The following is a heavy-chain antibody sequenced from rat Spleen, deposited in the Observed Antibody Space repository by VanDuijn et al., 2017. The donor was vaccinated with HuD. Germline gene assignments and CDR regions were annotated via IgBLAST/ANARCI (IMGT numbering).Heavy chain of an antibody. D-gene: IGHD1-1*01. CDR3: FLSGEGY. J-gene: IGHJ2*01. V-gene: IGHV2-77*01. CDR1: GFIFSDYY. CDR2: MWGVGST. Sequence: VQLVESGGGLVQPGRSLKLSCAASGFIFSDYYMAWVRQAPGKGLEWMGIMWGVGSTNYNPVLKSRLSISRDTSKSQVFLTMNSLQTDDTAVYYCFLSGEGYWGQGVMVTVSS.